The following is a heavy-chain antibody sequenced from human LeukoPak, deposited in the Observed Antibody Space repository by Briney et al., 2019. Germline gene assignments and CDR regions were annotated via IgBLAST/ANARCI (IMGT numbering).Heavy chain of an antibody. CDR1: GFTFGDYA. CDR3: TSGVAAIGMDYYYYYYMDV. J-gene: IGHJ6*03. Sequence: GGSLRLSCTASGFTFGDYAMSWFRQAPGKGLEWVGFIRSKAYGGTTEYAASVKGRFTISRDDSKSIAYLQMNSLKTEDTAVYYCTSGVAAIGMDYYYYYYMDVWGKGTTVTVSS. D-gene: IGHD2-15*01. CDR2: IRSKAYGGTT. V-gene: IGHV3-49*03.